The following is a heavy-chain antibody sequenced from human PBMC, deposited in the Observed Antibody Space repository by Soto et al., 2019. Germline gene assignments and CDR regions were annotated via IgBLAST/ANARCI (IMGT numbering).Heavy chain of an antibody. CDR2: INPSGGST. CDR1: GYTFTSYD. CDR3: ARVGCSGGSCYAVDY. D-gene: IGHD2-15*01. J-gene: IGHJ4*02. V-gene: IGHV1-46*01. Sequence: ASVKVSCKASGYTFTSYDINWVRQATGQGLEWMGIINPSGGSTTYAQKFQGRVTMTRDTSTSTVYMELSSLRSEDTAVYYCARVGCSGGSCYAVDYWGQGTLVTVSS.